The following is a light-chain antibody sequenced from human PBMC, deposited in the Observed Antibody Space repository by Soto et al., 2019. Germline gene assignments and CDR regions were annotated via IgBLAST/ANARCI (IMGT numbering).Light chain of an antibody. CDR2: DTS. V-gene: IGKV3-11*01. CDR3: QHRTSWPPAFT. CDR1: QSVGSF. J-gene: IGKJ5*01. Sequence: EIVLTQSPATLSLSPGERATLSCRASQSVGSFLAWYQQKPGQAPRLLIYDTSIRATGIPARYSGSRSATDFTLTISSLEPEDFEVSYGQHRTSWPPAFTFGEVTRLEIK.